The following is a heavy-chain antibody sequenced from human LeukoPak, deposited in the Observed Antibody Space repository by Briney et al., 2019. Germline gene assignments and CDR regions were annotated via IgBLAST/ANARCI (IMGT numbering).Heavy chain of an antibody. CDR2: ISYDGSNK. CDR3: AKGRGFDVYCRAGSCSTFDP. V-gene: IGHV3-30*01. Sequence: GRSLRLSCAASGFTFSDYALHWVRQAPGKGLEWVAVISYDGSNKYYADSVKGRFTISRDNSKNTLYLQMNRLRAEDTAVYYCAKGRGFDVYCRAGSCSTFDPWGQGTLVTVSS. CDR1: GFTFSDYA. J-gene: IGHJ5*02. D-gene: IGHD2-15*01.